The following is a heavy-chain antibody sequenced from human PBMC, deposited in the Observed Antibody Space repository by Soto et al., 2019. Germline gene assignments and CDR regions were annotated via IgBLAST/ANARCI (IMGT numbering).Heavy chain of an antibody. D-gene: IGHD3-16*01. Sequence: QVQLVQSGAEVKKPGASVKVSCKASGYTFTSYGFSWVRQAPGQGLEWMGWINAYNGDTNYAQNLQGRVTMTTDTSTHTAYMELRSLRSDDTAGYYCARMGDVPYYYYGMDVWGQGTTVTVSS. V-gene: IGHV1-18*01. CDR3: ARMGDVPYYYYGMDV. CDR2: INAYNGDT. J-gene: IGHJ6*02. CDR1: GYTFTSYG.